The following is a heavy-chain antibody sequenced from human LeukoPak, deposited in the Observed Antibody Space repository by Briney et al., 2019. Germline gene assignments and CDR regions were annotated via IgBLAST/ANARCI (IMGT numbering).Heavy chain of an antibody. J-gene: IGHJ4*02. CDR3: ARAYYDILTGYYGLGYFDY. CDR1: GGSISSSSYY. CDR2: IYYSGST. Sequence: SETLSPTCTVSGGSISSSSYYWGWIRQPPGKGLEWIGSIYYSGSTHYNPSLKSRVTISVDTSKNQFSLKLSSVTAADTAVYYCARAYYDILTGYYGLGYFDYWGQGTLVTVSS. D-gene: IGHD3-9*01. V-gene: IGHV4-39*01.